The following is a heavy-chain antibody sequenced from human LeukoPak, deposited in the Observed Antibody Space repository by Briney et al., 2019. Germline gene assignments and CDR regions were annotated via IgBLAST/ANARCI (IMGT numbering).Heavy chain of an antibody. J-gene: IGHJ3*02. Sequence: SETLSLTCTVSGGSISSHYWSWIRQPPGKGLEWIGYIFYSGSTNCNPSLKSRVTISVDRSKNQFSLKLSSVTAADTAVYYCARDYYDSSGYYYAGAFDIWGQGTMVTVSS. D-gene: IGHD3-22*01. CDR1: GGSISSHY. CDR3: ARDYYDSSGYYYAGAFDI. CDR2: IFYSGST. V-gene: IGHV4-59*11.